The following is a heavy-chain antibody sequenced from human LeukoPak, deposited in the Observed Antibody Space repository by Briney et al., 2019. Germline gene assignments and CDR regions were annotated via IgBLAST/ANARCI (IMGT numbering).Heavy chain of an antibody. V-gene: IGHV3-23*01. D-gene: IGHD4-23*01. J-gene: IGHJ5*02. Sequence: GGSLRLSCEASGFIFDKHAMSWVRQAPGKGLEWVSDISGAGNYIYYADSVRGRFTISRDNSVNTVYLQMNSLRAEDTALYYCVRDEDGGNSWFDTWGQGTLVTVSS. CDR2: ISGAGNYI. CDR1: GFIFDKHA. CDR3: VRDEDGGNSWFDT.